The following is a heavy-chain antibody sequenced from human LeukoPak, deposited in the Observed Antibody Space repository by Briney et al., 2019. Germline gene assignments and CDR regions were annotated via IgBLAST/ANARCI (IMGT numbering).Heavy chain of an antibody. D-gene: IGHD3-3*01. CDR2: IIPILGIA. Sequence: ASVKVSCKASGGTFSSYAISWVRQAPGQGLEWMGRIIPILGIANYTQKFQGRVTITADESTSTAYMELSSLRSEDTAVYYCARDYDFWSGYDNWFDPWGQGTLVTVSS. J-gene: IGHJ5*02. CDR1: GGTFSSYA. CDR3: ARDYDFWSGYDNWFDP. V-gene: IGHV1-69*04.